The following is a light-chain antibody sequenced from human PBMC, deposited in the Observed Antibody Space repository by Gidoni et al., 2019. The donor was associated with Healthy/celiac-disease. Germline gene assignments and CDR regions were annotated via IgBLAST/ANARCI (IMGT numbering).Light chain of an antibody. CDR2: AAS. V-gene: IGKV1-39*01. J-gene: IGKJ2*01. CDR1: QSISSY. Sequence: DIQLTHSPSSLSASVGDRVTITCRASQSISSYLNWYQQKPGKAPKLLIYAASSLQSGVPSRFSGSGSGTDFTLTISSLQHEDFATYYCQQSYSTLWTFGQGTKLEIK. CDR3: QQSYSTLWT.